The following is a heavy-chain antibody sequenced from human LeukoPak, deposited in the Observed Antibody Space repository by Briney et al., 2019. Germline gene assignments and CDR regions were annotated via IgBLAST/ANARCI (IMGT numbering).Heavy chain of an antibody. V-gene: IGHV3-53*01. CDR1: GFTFTDYY. CDR3: ARGERWTYLDY. Sequence: PGGSLRLSCAASGFTFTDYYMTWVRQAPGKGLEWVSIIYSGGSTYCADSVKGRFTISRDNSKNTLYLQMNSLRAEDTAVYYCARGERWTYLDYWGQGTLVTVSS. J-gene: IGHJ4*02. CDR2: IYSGGST. D-gene: IGHD2-15*01.